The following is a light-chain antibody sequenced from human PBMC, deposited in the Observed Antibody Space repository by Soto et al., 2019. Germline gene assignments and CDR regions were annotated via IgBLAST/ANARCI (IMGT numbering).Light chain of an antibody. CDR1: SSDVGGYNF. CDR2: DVN. CDR3: SSYTSSSTLVV. J-gene: IGLJ2*01. Sequence: QSALTQPASVSGSPGQSITISCTGTSSDVGGYNFVSWYQQHPGKAPKLMIYDVNSRPSGVSNRFSGSKSGNTASLTISGLQAEDEDDYYCSSYTSSSTLVVFGKGTKLTVL. V-gene: IGLV2-14*01.